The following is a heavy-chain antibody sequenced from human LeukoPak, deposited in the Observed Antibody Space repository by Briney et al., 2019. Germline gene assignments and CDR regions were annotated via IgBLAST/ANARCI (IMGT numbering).Heavy chain of an antibody. CDR2: INPNSGGT. D-gene: IGHD3-10*02. J-gene: IGHJ6*03. Sequence: ASVKVSCKASGYTFTGYYMHWVRQAPGQGLEWMGWINPNSGGTNYAQKFQGRVTMTRDTSISTAYMELSRLRSDDTAVDYCARELRAVFGSYYYYYMDVWGKGTTVTVSS. CDR1: GYTFTGYY. V-gene: IGHV1-2*02. CDR3: ARELRAVFGSYYYYYMDV.